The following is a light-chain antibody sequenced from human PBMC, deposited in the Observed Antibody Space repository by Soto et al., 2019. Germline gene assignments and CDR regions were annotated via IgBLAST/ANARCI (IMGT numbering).Light chain of an antibody. Sequence: QSVLTQAPSASGTPGQRVSISCSGSTSNIGTNTVSWYQHVPGTAPKLLIASNDQRPSAVPGRFSGSKSGTSASMAISGLLSEDEADYYFATWDDSLNVVFGGGTKLTVL. J-gene: IGLJ2*01. V-gene: IGLV1-44*01. CDR3: ATWDDSLNVV. CDR2: SND. CDR1: TSNIGTNT.